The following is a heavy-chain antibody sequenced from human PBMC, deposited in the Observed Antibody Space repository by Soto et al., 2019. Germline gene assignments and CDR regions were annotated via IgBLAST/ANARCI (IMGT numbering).Heavy chain of an antibody. J-gene: IGHJ6*02. Sequence: TLSLTCTVSGGSISSSSYYWGWIRQPPGKGLEWIGSIYYSGSTYYNPSLKSRVTISVDTSKNQFSLKLSSVTAADTAVYYCARAQPIPYDFWSGYSVYYYYYGMDVWGQGTTVTVS. V-gene: IGHV4-39*01. CDR2: IYYSGST. D-gene: IGHD3-3*01. CDR1: GGSISSSSYY. CDR3: ARAQPIPYDFWSGYSVYYYYYGMDV.